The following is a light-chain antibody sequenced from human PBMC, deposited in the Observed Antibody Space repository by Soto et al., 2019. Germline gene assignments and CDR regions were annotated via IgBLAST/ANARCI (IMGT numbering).Light chain of an antibody. CDR2: AVS. V-gene: IGKV1-16*02. CDR1: QDISTY. CDR3: QQYNTYPLT. Sequence: DIQMTQSPSSLSASVGDRVTITCRASQDISTYLAWFQQKPGKAPKSLIYAVSSLQSGVPSKFSGSGSGTDFTLTISSLQPEDSATYYCQQYNTYPLTWGGGTKVDI. J-gene: IGKJ4*01.